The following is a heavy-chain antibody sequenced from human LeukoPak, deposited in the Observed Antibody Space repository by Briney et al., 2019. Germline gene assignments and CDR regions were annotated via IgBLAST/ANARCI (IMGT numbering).Heavy chain of an antibody. V-gene: IGHV3-21*01. CDR2: ISSSSSYI. Sequence: GGSLRLSCAASGFTFSSYSVNWVRQAPGKGLEWVSCISSSSSYIHYADSVKGRFTISRDNAKQSLYLQMNSLRAEDTAVYYCARDRHYSDSSGYWTSSYYYMDVWGKGTTVTVSS. CDR1: GFTFSSYS. CDR3: ARDRHYSDSSGYWTSSYYYMDV. J-gene: IGHJ6*03. D-gene: IGHD3-22*01.